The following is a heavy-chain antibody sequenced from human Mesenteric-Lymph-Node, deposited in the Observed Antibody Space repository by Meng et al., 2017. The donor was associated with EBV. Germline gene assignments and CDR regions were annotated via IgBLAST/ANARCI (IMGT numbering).Heavy chain of an antibody. J-gene: IGHJ2*01. V-gene: IGHV3-74*01. CDR2: INGDGSSA. Sequence: EVQLVESGGGLVQPGGSLSLSCSASGVTCSSYMHWVRQAPGKGLVWVSRINGDGSSAVYADSVKGRFTVSRDNAKNTLYLQMNSLRAEDTAVYYCARDAGRDSSTWYGETFDLWGRGTLITVSS. CDR3: ARDAGRDSSTWYGETFDL. CDR1: GVTCSSY. D-gene: IGHD6-13*01.